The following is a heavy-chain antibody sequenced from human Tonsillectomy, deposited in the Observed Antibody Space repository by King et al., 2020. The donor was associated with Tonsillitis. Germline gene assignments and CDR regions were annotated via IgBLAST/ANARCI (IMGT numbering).Heavy chain of an antibody. CDR3: ARWGRAARGLYCFDF. CDR2: INPNSGDT. J-gene: IGHJ4*02. CDR1: GYTFTGNY. D-gene: IGHD6-6*01. Sequence: VQLVESGAEVKKPGASVKVSCKASGYTFTGNYMHWVRQAPGQGLEWMGWINPNSGDTSYAQKFQGRVTMTSDTSITTAYMELSRLISDDTAVYYCARWGRAARGLYCFDFWGQGTLVTVSS. V-gene: IGHV1-2*02.